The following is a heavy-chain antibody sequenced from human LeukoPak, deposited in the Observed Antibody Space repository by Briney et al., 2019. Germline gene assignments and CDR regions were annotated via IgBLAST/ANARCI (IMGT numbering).Heavy chain of an antibody. Sequence: PGGSLRLSCAASGFTFSSYAMSWVRQAPGKGLEWVSAISGSGGSTYYADSVKGRFTISRDNSKNTLYLQMNSLEAEDSAVYYCAKEVHARNYYGSGSYYPRLVFDYWGQGTLVTVSS. CDR1: GFTFSSYA. CDR3: AKEVHARNYYGSGSYYPRLVFDY. CDR2: ISGSGGST. J-gene: IGHJ4*02. V-gene: IGHV3-23*01. D-gene: IGHD3-10*01.